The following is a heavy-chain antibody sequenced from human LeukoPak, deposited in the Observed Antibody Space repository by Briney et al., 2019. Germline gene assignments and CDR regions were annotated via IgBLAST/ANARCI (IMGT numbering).Heavy chain of an antibody. D-gene: IGHD2-2*02. CDR1: GGTFSSYA. V-gene: IGHV1-69*13. J-gene: IGHJ2*01. CDR3: ARGGDLGYCSSTSCYTSWYFDL. Sequence: SVKVSCKASGGTFSSYAISWVRQAPGQGLEWMGGIIPIFGTANYAQKFQGRVTITADESTSTAYMELSSLRSEDTAVYYCARGGDLGYCSSTSCYTSWYFDLWGRGTLVTVSS. CDR2: IIPIFGTA.